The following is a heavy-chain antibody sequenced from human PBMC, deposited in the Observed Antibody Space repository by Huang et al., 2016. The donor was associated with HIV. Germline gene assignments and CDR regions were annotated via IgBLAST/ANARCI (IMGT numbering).Heavy chain of an antibody. CDR1: GFTVSTNY. D-gene: IGHD2-8*02. Sequence: EVQLVESGGGLIKPGGSLRLSCAASGFTVSTNYMTWVRQAPGKGLEWVSLIDSGGTTYYADSVKGRFTISRDDSENTLYLHMTSLRAGDTAVYYCAKEGDTGAALGYWGQGTLVTVS. CDR2: IDSGGTT. V-gene: IGHV3-53*01. CDR3: AKEGDTGAALGY. J-gene: IGHJ4*02.